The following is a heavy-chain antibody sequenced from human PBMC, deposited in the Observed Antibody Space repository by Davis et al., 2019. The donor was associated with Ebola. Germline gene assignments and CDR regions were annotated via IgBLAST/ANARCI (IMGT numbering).Heavy chain of an antibody. J-gene: IGHJ2*01. D-gene: IGHD4-17*01. CDR3: ARGDYGDYSWYFDL. CDR1: GFTFSSYG. V-gene: IGHV3-33*01. CDR2: IWYDGSNK. Sequence: PGGSLRLSCAASGFTFSSYGMHWVRQAPGKGLEWVAVIWYDGSNKYYADSVKGRFTISRDNSKNTLYLQMNSLRAEDTAVYYCARGDYGDYSWYFDLWGRGTLVTVSS.